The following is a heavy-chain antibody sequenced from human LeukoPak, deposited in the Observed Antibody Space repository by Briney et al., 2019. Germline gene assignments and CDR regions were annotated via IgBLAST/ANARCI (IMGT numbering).Heavy chain of an antibody. CDR3: ARELYGDDAFDI. V-gene: IGHV1-18*01. CDR1: GYTFTSYG. Sequence: ASVKVSCKASGYTFTSYGISWVRQAPGQGLEWMGWISAYNGNTNYAQKLQGRVTMTTDTSTSTAYMELSSLRSEDTAVYYCARELYGDDAFDIWGQGTMVTVSS. J-gene: IGHJ3*02. CDR2: ISAYNGNT. D-gene: IGHD4-17*01.